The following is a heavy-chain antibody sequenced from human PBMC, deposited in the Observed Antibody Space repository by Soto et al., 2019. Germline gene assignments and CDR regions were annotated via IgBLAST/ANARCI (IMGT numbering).Heavy chain of an antibody. CDR3: ARGSIPGYSSSWLLYYYYGMDV. CDR2: ISAYNGNT. CDR1: GYTFTSYG. V-gene: IGHV1-18*01. Sequence: GASVKVSCKASGYTFTSYGISWVRQAPGQGLEWVGWISAYNGNTNYAQKLQGRVTVTTDTSTSTAYMELRSLRSDDTAVYYCARGSIPGYSSSWLLYYYYGMDVWGQGTTVTVSS. D-gene: IGHD6-13*01. J-gene: IGHJ6*02.